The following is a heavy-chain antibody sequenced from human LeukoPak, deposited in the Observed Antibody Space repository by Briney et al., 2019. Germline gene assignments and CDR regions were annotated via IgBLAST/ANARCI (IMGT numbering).Heavy chain of an antibody. D-gene: IGHD4-17*01. CDR2: IIPTFGTA. V-gene: IGHV1-69*05. J-gene: IGHJ4*02. CDR3: ARNTDYGDYVYPDY. CDR1: GGTFSSYA. Sequence: VASVKVSCKASGGTFSSYAISWVRQAPGQGLEWMGRIIPTFGTANYAQKFQGRVTITTDESTSTAYMELSSLRSEDTAEYYCARNTDYGDYVYPDYWGQGTLVTVSS.